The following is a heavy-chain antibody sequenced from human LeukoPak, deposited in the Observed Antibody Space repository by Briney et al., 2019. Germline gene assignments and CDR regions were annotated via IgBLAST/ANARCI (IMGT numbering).Heavy chain of an antibody. CDR2: ISGSGGST. CDR1: GFTFSSYA. CDR3: AKSDTYCSSTSCYRLGVDD. J-gene: IGHJ6*02. D-gene: IGHD2-2*01. V-gene: IGHV3-23*01. Sequence: HPGGSLRLSCAASGFTFSSYAMSWVRQAPGKGLEWVSAISGSGGSTYYADSVKGRFTISRDNSKNTLYLQMNSLRAEDTAVYYCAKSDTYCSSTSCYRLGVDDWGQGTTVTVSS.